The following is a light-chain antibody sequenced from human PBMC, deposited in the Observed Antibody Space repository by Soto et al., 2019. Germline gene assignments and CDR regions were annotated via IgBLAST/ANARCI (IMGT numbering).Light chain of an antibody. Sequence: EIVLTQSPGTLSLSPGERATLSCRASQSVSSSYLACYQQKPGQAPRLLIYGASSRATGIPDRFSGSGSGTDFTLTISRLEPEDFAVYYCQQYGSSPRTFVQGTKV. CDR3: QQYGSSPRT. CDR1: QSVSSSY. CDR2: GAS. J-gene: IGKJ1*01. V-gene: IGKV3-20*01.